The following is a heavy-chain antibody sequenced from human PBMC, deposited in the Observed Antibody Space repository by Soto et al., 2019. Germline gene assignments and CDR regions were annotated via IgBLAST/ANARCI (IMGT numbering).Heavy chain of an antibody. V-gene: IGHV3-23*01. CDR1: GFTFSSYA. CDR3: AKVRRPQSRSYYYSMDV. CDR2: ISGSGGST. J-gene: IGHJ6*03. Sequence: GGSLRLSCAASGFTFSSYAMSWVRQAPGKGLEWVSAISGSGGSTYYADSVKGRFTISRDNSKNTLYLQMNSLRAEDTAVYYCAKVRRPQSRSYYYSMDVWGKGTTVTVSS.